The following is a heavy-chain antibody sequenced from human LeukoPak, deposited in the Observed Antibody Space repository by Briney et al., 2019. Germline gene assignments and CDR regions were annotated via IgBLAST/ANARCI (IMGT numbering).Heavy chain of an antibody. V-gene: IGHV4-30-4*07. CDR3: ARQKPFLTYYYGSGSYWFDY. D-gene: IGHD3-10*01. Sequence: SQTLSLTCAVSGGSISRGGYSWSWIRQPPGKGLEWIGYFYYSGSTYYNPSLKSRVTISLDTSKNQFSLKLSSVTAADTAVYYCARQKPFLTYYYGSGSYWFDYWGQGTLVTVSS. CDR1: GGSISRGGYS. CDR2: FYYSGST. J-gene: IGHJ4*02.